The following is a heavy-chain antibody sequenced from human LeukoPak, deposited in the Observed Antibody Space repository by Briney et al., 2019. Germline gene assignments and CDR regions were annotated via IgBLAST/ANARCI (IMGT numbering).Heavy chain of an antibody. D-gene: IGHD2-21*01. J-gene: IGHJ4*02. CDR2: IYYNGST. CDR3: VRIARTADFDY. V-gene: IGHV4-39*07. CDR1: GGSISSRSYY. Sequence: PSETLSLTCTVSGGSISSRSYYWGWTRQPPGKGLEWVGSIYYNGSTKSRVTTSTDTSRNQFSLRLSSVTAADTAVYYCVRIARTADFDYWGQGILVTVSS.